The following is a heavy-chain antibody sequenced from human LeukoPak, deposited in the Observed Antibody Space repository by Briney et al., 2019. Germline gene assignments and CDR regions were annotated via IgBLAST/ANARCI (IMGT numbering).Heavy chain of an antibody. V-gene: IGHV4-61*02. Sequence: PSETLSLTCTVSGGSISSGSYYWSWIRQPAGKGLEWIGRIYTSGGTNYNSSLKSRVTISVDTSKNQFSLKLSSVTAADTAVYYCARDSVGQWLDYWGQGTLVTVSS. CDR2: IYTSGGT. CDR1: GGSISSGSYY. CDR3: ARDSVGQWLDY. J-gene: IGHJ4*02. D-gene: IGHD6-19*01.